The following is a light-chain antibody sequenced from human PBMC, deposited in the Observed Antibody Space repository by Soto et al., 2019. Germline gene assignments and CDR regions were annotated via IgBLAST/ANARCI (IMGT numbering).Light chain of an antibody. V-gene: IGLV2-11*01. CDR2: DVS. CDR1: SSDVGGYNY. CDR3: CSYAGSYPV. Sequence: QAVLTQPRSVSGSPGQSVTISCTGTSSDVGGYNYVSWYQQHPGKAPKLMIYDVSKRPSGVPDRFSGSESGNTASLTISGLQAEDEADYYCCSYAGSYPVFGGGTKLTVL. J-gene: IGLJ2*01.